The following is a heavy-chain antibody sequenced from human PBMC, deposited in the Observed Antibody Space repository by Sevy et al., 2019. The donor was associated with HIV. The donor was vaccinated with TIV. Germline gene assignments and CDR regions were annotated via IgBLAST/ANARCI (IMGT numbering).Heavy chain of an antibody. V-gene: IGHV4-31*03. CDR1: GGSISSGGYY. CDR2: FYYSGST. CDR3: ARGPIDGSGWEIDY. J-gene: IGHJ4*02. Sequence: SETLSLTCSVSGGSISSGGYYWSWIRQHPGKGLEWIGYFYYSGSTYYNPSLKSRVTISVDTSKNQFSLKLSSVTAADTAVYYCARGPIDGSGWEIDYWGQGTLVTVSS. D-gene: IGHD6-19*01.